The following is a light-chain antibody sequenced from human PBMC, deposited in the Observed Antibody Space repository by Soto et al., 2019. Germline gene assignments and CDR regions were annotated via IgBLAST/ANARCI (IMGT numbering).Light chain of an antibody. J-gene: IGKJ4*01. CDR2: GAS. Sequence: EIVLTQSPGTLSLSPGERATLSCRASQSVRTTYLAWYQQKFSQAPRLLIYGASNRATGIPDRFSGSGSGTDFTLTISSLEPEDFAVYYCQQYGSSPPVTFGGGTKVEIK. CDR3: QQYGSSPPVT. V-gene: IGKV3-20*01. CDR1: QSVRTTY.